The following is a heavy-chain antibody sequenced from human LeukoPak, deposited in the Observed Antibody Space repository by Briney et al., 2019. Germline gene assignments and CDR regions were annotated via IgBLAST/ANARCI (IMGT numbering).Heavy chain of an antibody. D-gene: IGHD3-10*01. Sequence: GGSLRLSRAASGFTFGTYGLAWVRQAPGKGLEWVSAISASGDHTYYADSVKGRFSISRDNFKNTLYLQMNSLRAEDTALYYCAKEMGSSQPFDYWGQGTPVTFSS. CDR1: GFTFGTYG. J-gene: IGHJ4*02. CDR3: AKEMGSSQPFDY. V-gene: IGHV3-23*01. CDR2: ISASGDHT.